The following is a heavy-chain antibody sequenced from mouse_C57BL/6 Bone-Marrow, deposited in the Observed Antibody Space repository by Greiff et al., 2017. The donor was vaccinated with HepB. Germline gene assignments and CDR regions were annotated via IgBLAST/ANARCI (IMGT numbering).Heavy chain of an antibody. CDR2: IYPGSGST. CDR3: ARIYYDYGGYYAMDY. CDR1: GYTFPSYW. J-gene: IGHJ4*01. Sequence: QVQLQQPGAELVKPGASVKMSCKASGYTFPSYWITWVKQRPGQGLEWIGDIYPGSGSTNYNEKFKSKATLTVDTSSSTAYMQLSSLTSEDSAVYYCARIYYDYGGYYAMDYWGQGTSVTVSS. D-gene: IGHD2-4*01. V-gene: IGHV1-55*01.